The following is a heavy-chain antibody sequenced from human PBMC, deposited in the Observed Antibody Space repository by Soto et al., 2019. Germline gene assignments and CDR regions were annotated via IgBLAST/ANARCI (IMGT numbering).Heavy chain of an antibody. CDR1: GFTFSNYG. CDR3: ASEYCSGGTCYYYGMDV. D-gene: IGHD2-15*01. J-gene: IGHJ6*02. CDR2: IWYDGSNK. Sequence: QVQLVESGGGVVQPGRSLRLSCAASGFTFSNYGMHWVHQAPDKGLEWVALIWYDGSNKYYADSVKGRFTISRDNSKNTLYLQMNSLRAEDTAVYYCASEYCSGGTCYYYGMDVWGQGTTVTVSS. V-gene: IGHV3-33*01.